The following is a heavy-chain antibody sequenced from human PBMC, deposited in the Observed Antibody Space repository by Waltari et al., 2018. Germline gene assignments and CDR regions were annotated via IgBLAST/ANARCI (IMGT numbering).Heavy chain of an antibody. V-gene: IGHV4-38-2*02. D-gene: IGHD6-19*01. Sequence: QVQLQESGPGLVKPSETLSLICSVSGYSITSGYKWGWIRQSRGKGLEWIGNIYHTGSTYYNPSLASRATLSVDTSKNQFSLMVTSVTAADTAVYYCARDSGSLFAFDFWGQGTMVTVSS. CDR3: ARDSGSLFAFDF. CDR2: IYHTGST. CDR1: GYSITSGYK. J-gene: IGHJ3*01.